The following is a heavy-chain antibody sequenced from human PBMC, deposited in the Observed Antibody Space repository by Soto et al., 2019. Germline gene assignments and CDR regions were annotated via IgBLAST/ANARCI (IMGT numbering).Heavy chain of an antibody. Sequence: QVQLVESGGGVVQPGRSLRLSCAASGFAFSSYAVHWVRQAPGKGLEWVVVISYDGSNKYYADSVKGRFTISRDNSKNTLYLQMNSLRAEDTAVYYCARDLSGSGDWGQGTLVTVSS. V-gene: IGHV3-30-3*01. CDR2: ISYDGSNK. CDR1: GFAFSSYA. D-gene: IGHD3-10*01. CDR3: ARDLSGSGD. J-gene: IGHJ4*02.